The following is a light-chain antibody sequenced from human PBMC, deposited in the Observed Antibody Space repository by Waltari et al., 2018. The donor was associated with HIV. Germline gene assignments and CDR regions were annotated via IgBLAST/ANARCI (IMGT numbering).Light chain of an antibody. CDR1: VNLLYPANNKNY. J-gene: IGKJ2*01. V-gene: IGKV4-1*01. Sequence: DIVLTHSPDSLVVSLGEMATINCMSRVNLLYPANNKNYLAWYRQKPGQPTKLLIYWATTRESGVPDRLSGSGAGTDFALTISNLQPEDVAVYYCQQYHSVPYTFGQGTRVEI. CDR3: QQYHSVPYT. CDR2: WAT.